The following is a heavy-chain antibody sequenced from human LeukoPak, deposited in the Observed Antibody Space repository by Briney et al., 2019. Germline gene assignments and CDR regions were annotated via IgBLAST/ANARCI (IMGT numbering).Heavy chain of an antibody. Sequence: PSETLSLTCTVSGGSISSGSCYWSWIRQPAGKGLEWIGRIYTSGSTNYNPSLKSRVTISVDTSKNQFSLKLSSVTAADTAVYYCARGSLLWFEAFDYWGQGTLVTVSS. CDR2: IYTSGST. D-gene: IGHD3-10*01. CDR1: GGSISSGSCY. V-gene: IGHV4-61*02. J-gene: IGHJ4*02. CDR3: ARGSLLWFEAFDY.